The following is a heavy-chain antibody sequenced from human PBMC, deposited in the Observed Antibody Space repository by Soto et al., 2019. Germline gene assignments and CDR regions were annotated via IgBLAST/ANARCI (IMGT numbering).Heavy chain of an antibody. Sequence: PGGSLRLSCAASGSTFSSYAMNWVRQAPGKGLEWVSSISSSGTYIYYADSVKGRFTISRDNAKNSLYLQMNSLRAEDTAVYYCARDHDILTGYYTVYDAFDIWGQGTMVTVSS. J-gene: IGHJ3*02. CDR1: GSTFSSYA. D-gene: IGHD3-9*01. CDR2: ISSSGTYI. V-gene: IGHV3-21*01. CDR3: ARDHDILTGYYTVYDAFDI.